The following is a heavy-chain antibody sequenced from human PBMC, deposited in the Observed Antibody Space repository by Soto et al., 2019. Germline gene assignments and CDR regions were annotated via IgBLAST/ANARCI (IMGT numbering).Heavy chain of an antibody. Sequence: EVQLVESGGGLVKPGGSLRLSCAASGFTFSSYSMNWVRQAPGKGLEWVSSISSSSSYIYYADSVKGRFTISRDNAKNSMYLHMKRLRAEDTAVYYCARGRDCSSISCPAGVYYYYGMDVWGQGTTVNVSS. CDR2: ISSSSSYI. J-gene: IGHJ6*02. D-gene: IGHD2-2*01. CDR1: GFTFSSYS. CDR3: ARGRDCSSISCPAGVYYYYGMDV. V-gene: IGHV3-21*01.